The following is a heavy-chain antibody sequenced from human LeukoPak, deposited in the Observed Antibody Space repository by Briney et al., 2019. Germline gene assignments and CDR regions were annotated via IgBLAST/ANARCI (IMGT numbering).Heavy chain of an antibody. D-gene: IGHD4-17*01. J-gene: IGHJ4*02. CDR1: GFTVSSNY. Sequence: GGSLRLSCAASGFTVSSNYMSWVRQAPGKGLEWVSSISSSSSYIYYADSVKGRFTISGDNAKNSLYLQMNSLRAEDTAVYYCAREVEGYGDYLRPAGVGYWGQGTLVTVSS. CDR3: AREVEGYGDYLRPAGVGY. CDR2: ISSSSSYI. V-gene: IGHV3-21*01.